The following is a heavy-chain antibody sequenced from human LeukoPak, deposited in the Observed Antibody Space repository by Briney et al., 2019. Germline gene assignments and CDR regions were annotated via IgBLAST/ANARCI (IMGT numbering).Heavy chain of an antibody. D-gene: IGHD5-24*01. Sequence: GESLKISCKGSGYTFTSYDINWVRQATGQGLEWMGWMNPNSGNTGYAQKFQGRVTMTRNTSISTAYMELSSLRSEDTAVYYCARGSEMATDYYYGMDVWGQGTTVTVSS. CDR1: GYTFTSYD. V-gene: IGHV1-8*01. CDR2: MNPNSGNT. CDR3: ARGSEMATDYYYGMDV. J-gene: IGHJ6*02.